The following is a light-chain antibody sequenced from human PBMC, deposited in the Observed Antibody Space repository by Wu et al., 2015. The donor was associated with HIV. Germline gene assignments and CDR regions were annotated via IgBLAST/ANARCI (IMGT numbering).Light chain of an antibody. CDR3: QQYYSFPYS. J-gene: IGKJ2*03. V-gene: IGKV1-5*03. CDR2: KAS. Sequence: DIQMTQSPATLSASVGDRVTITCRASQSISSWLAWYQQKPGKAPKLLIYKASSLESGVPSRFSGSGSETEFTLTISCLQSEDFATYYCQQYYSFPYSFGQGTKLEIK. CDR1: QSISSW.